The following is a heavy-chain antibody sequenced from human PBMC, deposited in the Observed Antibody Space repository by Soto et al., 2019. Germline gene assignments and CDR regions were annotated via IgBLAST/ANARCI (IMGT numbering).Heavy chain of an antibody. CDR3: ARGDLGIVRSYWYFDL. J-gene: IGHJ2*01. CDR1: GFTFSSYD. Sequence: EVQLVESGGGLVQPGGSLRLSCAASGFTFSSYDMHWVRQATGKGLEWVSAIGTAGDTYYPGSVKGRFTISREDAKNSLYLKMNSLRAGDTAVYYCARGDLGIVRSYWYFDLWGRGTLVTVSS. CDR2: IGTAGDT. V-gene: IGHV3-13*04. D-gene: IGHD7-27*01.